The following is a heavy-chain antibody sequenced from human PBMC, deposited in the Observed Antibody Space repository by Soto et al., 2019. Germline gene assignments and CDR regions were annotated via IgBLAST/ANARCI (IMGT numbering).Heavy chain of an antibody. Sequence: EVQLVESGGGLVKPGGSLRLSCAASGFTFSNAWMSWVRQAPGKGLEWVGRIKSKTDGGTTDYAAPVKGRFTISRDDSKNTLYLQMNSLKTEDTAVYYCTTPEYSSSWYEEVYYWGQGTLVTVSS. V-gene: IGHV3-15*01. CDR1: GFTFSNAW. CDR2: IKSKTDGGTT. D-gene: IGHD6-13*01. J-gene: IGHJ4*02. CDR3: TTPEYSSSWYEEVYY.